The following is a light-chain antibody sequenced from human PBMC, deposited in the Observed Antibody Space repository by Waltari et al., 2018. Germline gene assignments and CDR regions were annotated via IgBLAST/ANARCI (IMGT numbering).Light chain of an antibody. CDR2: AAS. CDR3: QQSYSSPQIT. J-gene: IGKJ5*01. V-gene: IGKV1-39*01. Sequence: TQSPATLSVSPGERATLPCRASQNINTNLAWYQQKPGKAPKVLIYAASTLESGVPSRFSGSGSGTDFTLTISSLQPEDFATYYCQQSYSSPQITFGQGTRLEIK. CDR1: QNINTN.